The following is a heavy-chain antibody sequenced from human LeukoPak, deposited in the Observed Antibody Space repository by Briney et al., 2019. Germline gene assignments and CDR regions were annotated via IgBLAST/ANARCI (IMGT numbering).Heavy chain of an antibody. J-gene: IGHJ5*02. D-gene: IGHD1-26*01. CDR3: AKAPEGGSYYGWFDP. V-gene: IGHV3-23*01. CDR2: ISGSGGAT. CDR1: RFTFSSYA. Sequence: PGGSLRLSCAASRFTFSSYAMSWVRQAPGKGLEWVSAISGSGGATYHADSVKGRFTISRDNSKNTLCLQMNSLRAEDTALYYCAKAPEGGSYYGWFDPWGQGTLVTVSS.